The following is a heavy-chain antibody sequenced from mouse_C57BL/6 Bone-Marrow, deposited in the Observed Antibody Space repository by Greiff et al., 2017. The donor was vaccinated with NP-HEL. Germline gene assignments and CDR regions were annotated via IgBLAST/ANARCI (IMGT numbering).Heavy chain of an antibody. J-gene: IGHJ4*01. V-gene: IGHV1-82*01. CDR3: ALLRSYAMDY. CDR2: IYPGDGDT. CDR1: GYAFSSSW. D-gene: IGHD1-1*01. Sequence: QVHVKQSGPELVKPGASVKISCKASGYAFSSSWMNWVKQRPGKGLEWIGRIYPGDGDTNYNGKFKGKATLTADKSSSTAYMQLSSLTSEDSAVYFCALLRSYAMDYWGQGTSVTVSS.